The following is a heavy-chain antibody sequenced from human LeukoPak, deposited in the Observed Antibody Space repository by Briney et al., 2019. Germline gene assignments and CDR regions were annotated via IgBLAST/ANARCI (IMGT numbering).Heavy chain of an antibody. CDR1: GYTFTSYG. CDR3: ARVGSPLGYYYYYMDV. D-gene: IGHD3-16*01. Sequence: ASVKVSCKASGYTFTSYGISWVRQAPGQGLEWMGWISAYNGNTNYAQKPQGRVTMTTDTSTSTAYMELRSLRSDDTAVYYCARVGSPLGYYYYYMDVWGKGTTVTVSS. J-gene: IGHJ6*03. CDR2: ISAYNGNT. V-gene: IGHV1-18*01.